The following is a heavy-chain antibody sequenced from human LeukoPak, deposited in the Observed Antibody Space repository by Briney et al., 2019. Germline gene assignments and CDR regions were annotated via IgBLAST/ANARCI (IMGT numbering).Heavy chain of an antibody. D-gene: IGHD3-22*01. V-gene: IGHV3-48*04. CDR1: GFTFSSYS. Sequence: GGSLRLSCAASGFTFSSYSMNWVRQAPGKGLEWVSYISSSSTIYYADSVKGRFTTSRDNAKNSLYLQMNSLRAEDTAVYYCARDRRLSITMMRKYYFDYWGQGTLVTVSS. CDR3: ARDRRLSITMMRKYYFDY. J-gene: IGHJ4*02. CDR2: ISSSSTI.